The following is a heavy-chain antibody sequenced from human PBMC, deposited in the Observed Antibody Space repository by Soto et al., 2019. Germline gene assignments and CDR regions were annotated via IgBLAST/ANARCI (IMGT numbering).Heavy chain of an antibody. CDR1: TGSFSGNNW. V-gene: IGHV4-4*02. CDR2: ISHSGST. Sequence: QVQLQESGPGLVKPSGTLSLTCAVSTGSFSGNNWWSWVRQAPGKGLEWIGQISHSGSTNYSPSLKRRVSMSLDQSASQLSLSLSSVSAEDTAVSFCARGNHFSRNWYFDHWGRGTRVTVSS. CDR3: ARGNHFSRNWYFDH. J-gene: IGHJ2*01.